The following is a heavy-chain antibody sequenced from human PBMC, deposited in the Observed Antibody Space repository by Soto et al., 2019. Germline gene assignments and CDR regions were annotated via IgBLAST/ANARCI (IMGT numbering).Heavy chain of an antibody. J-gene: IGHJ5*02. V-gene: IGHV4-59*01. Sequence: SETLSLTCTVSGGSISSYYWSWIRQPPGKGLEWIGYIYYSGSTNYNPSLKSQVTISVDTSKNQFSLKLSSVTAADTAVYYCARSRQWINWFDPWGQGTLVAVS. CDR3: ARSRQWINWFDP. D-gene: IGHD6-19*01. CDR2: IYYSGST. CDR1: GGSISSYY.